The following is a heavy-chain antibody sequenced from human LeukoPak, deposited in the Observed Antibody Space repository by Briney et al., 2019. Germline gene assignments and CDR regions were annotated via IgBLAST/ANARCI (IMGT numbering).Heavy chain of an antibody. V-gene: IGHV3-23*01. CDR2: ISGSGGST. CDR3: AKVEQPGVYGGNSGYFDY. CDR1: GFIFSNYA. D-gene: IGHD4-23*01. Sequence: PGGSLRLSCAASGFIFSNYAMSWVRQAPGKGLEWVSAISGSGGSTYYADSVKGRFTISRDNSKNTLYLQMNSLRAEDTAVYYCAKVEQPGVYGGNSGYFDYWGQGTLVTVSS. J-gene: IGHJ4*02.